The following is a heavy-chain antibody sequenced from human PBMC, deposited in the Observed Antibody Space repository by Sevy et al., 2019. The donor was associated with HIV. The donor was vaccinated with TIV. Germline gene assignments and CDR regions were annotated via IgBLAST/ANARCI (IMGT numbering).Heavy chain of an antibody. CDR2: IYSGGKT. V-gene: IGHV3-53*01. CDR1: GFTVSTNY. J-gene: IGHJ4*02. D-gene: IGHD4-17*01. CDR3: AREYHGDYLYYFDS. Sequence: GGSLRLSCAASGFTVSTNYMSWVRQAPGKGLEWVSVIYSGGKTYYADSVKGRFTISRDKSKNTLYLQMNTLTPEDTAMYYCAREYHGDYLYYFDSWGQRTLVTVSS.